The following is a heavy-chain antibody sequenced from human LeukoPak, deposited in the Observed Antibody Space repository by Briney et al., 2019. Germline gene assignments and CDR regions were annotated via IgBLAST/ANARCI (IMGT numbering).Heavy chain of an antibody. D-gene: IGHD6-13*01. Sequence: SETLSLTCAVYGGSFSGYYWSWIRQPPGKGLEWIGEINHSGSTNYNPSLKSRVTISVDTSKNQFSLKLSSVTAADTAVYYCARVIAAALSYFDYWGQGTLVTVSS. CDR2: INHSGST. CDR1: GGSFSGYY. J-gene: IGHJ4*02. V-gene: IGHV4-34*01. CDR3: ARVIAAALSYFDY.